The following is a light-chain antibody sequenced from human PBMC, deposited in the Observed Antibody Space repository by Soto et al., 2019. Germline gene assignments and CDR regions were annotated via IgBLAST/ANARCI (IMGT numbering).Light chain of an antibody. CDR1: SSNIGAGYD. V-gene: IGLV1-40*01. CDR2: GNS. J-gene: IGLJ2*01. Sequence: QSVLTQPPSVSGAPGQRVTISCTGSSSNIGAGYDVHWYQQLPGTAPKLLIYGNSNRPSGVPDRFSGSKSGTSASLAITGLQAEDEADYYCQSYDSSLSLVVFGGGTKLPIL. CDR3: QSYDSSLSLVV.